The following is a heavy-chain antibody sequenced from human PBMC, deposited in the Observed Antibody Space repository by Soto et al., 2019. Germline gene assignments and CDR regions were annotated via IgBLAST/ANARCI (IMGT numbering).Heavy chain of an antibody. CDR2: IYYIGST. J-gene: IGHJ5*02. Sequence: PSETLSLTCTVSGGSISTRSSYWGWIRQPPGKGLEWIGCIYYIGSTYYNPSLKSRVTISIDTSKNQFSLKLSSVTAADTAVYYCARELNYDYIWGSSRINWFDPWGQGTLVTVSS. CDR3: ARELNYDYIWGSSRINWFDP. V-gene: IGHV4-39*07. CDR1: GGSISTRSSY. D-gene: IGHD3-16*01.